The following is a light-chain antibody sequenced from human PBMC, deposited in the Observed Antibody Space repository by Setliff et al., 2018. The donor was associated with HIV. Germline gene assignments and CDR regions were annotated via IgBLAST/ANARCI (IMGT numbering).Light chain of an antibody. Sequence: QSALTQPASVSGSPGQSITISCTGISSDVGDFQSVSWYQQHPGKAPKLMIYDVTKRPSGVSNRFSASKSGNTASLTITGLQADDEGDYYCSSYTSSSTLLYVFGTGTKVTVL. CDR3: SSYTSSSTLLYV. V-gene: IGLV2-14*01. CDR2: DVT. J-gene: IGLJ1*01. CDR1: SSDVGDFQS.